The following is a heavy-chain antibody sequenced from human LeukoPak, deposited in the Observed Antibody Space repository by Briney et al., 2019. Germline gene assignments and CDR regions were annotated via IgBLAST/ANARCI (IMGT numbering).Heavy chain of an antibody. J-gene: IGHJ4*02. V-gene: IGHV3-30*18. D-gene: IGHD3-22*01. CDR3: AKDPVGYDSSGYVDY. CDR1: GFTFSSYG. CDR2: ISYDGSNK. Sequence: GGSLRLSCAASGFTFSSYGMHWVRQAPGKGLEWVAVISYDGSNKYYADSVKGLFTISRDNSKNTLYLQMNSLRAEDTAVYYCAKDPVGYDSSGYVDYWGQGTLVTVSS.